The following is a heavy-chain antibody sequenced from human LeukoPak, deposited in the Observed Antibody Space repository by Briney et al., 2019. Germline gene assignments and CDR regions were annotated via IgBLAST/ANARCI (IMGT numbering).Heavy chain of an antibody. J-gene: IGHJ4*02. D-gene: IGHD1-26*01. CDR3: ARVRIVGAIYFDY. Sequence: LRLSCAASGFIVSGDFMSWVRQPPGKGLEWIGYIYYSGSTYYNPSLKSRVTISVDTSKNQFSLKLSSVTAADTAVYYCARVRIVGAIYFDYWGQGTLVTVSS. V-gene: IGHV4-30-4*08. CDR2: IYYSGST. CDR1: GFIVSGDF.